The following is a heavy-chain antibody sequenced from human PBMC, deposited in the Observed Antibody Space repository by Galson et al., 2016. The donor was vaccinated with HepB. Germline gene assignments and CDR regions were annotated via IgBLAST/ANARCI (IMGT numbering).Heavy chain of an antibody. V-gene: IGHV3-7*01. CDR3: ARDRTAGDSSAWYDALDY. Sequence: SLRLSCAASGFTVSSKYMSWVRQAPGKGLEWVANINRDGSVTHYVDSVEGRFTISRDNAKNSLFLQMNSLRVEDTAVYYCARDRTAGDSSAWYDALDYWGQGTPVTISS. J-gene: IGHJ4*02. CDR1: GFTVSSKY. CDR2: INRDGSVT. D-gene: IGHD6-19*01.